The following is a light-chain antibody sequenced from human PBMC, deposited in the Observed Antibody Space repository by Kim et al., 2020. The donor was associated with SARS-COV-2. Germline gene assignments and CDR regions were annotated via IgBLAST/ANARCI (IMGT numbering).Light chain of an antibody. CDR1: SSDIGKYKY. CDR3: SSYTSSSTLV. Sequence: GQSITISCTGTSSDIGKYKYVSWYQQHPGKAPKLLIYDVSTRPSGISNRFSGSKSGNTASLTISGLQADDEGDYYCSSYTSSSTLVFGGGTQLTVL. J-gene: IGLJ3*02. V-gene: IGLV2-14*03. CDR2: DVS.